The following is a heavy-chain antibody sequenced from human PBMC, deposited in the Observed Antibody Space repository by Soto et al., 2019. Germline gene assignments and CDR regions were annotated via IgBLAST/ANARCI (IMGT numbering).Heavy chain of an antibody. D-gene: IGHD4-17*01. Sequence: QVQLQESGPRLVKPSEILSLTCTVSGGSISTYSWNWIRQPPGKGLERIGFIDNSRSTNYNRSLRSRLTMSVDTSENQFSLTLSSVTAADTAVYYCARGYDYGRGDFDYWGQGILVTVSS. V-gene: IGHV4-59*01. CDR1: GGSISTYS. J-gene: IGHJ4*02. CDR3: ARGYDYGRGDFDY. CDR2: IDNSRST.